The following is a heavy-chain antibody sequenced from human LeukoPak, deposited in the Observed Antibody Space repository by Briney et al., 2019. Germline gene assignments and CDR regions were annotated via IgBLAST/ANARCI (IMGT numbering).Heavy chain of an antibody. D-gene: IGHD3-3*01. Sequence: GGSLRLSCTDSGFTFGDYAMSWVRQAPGKGLEWVDFIRSKAYGGTTEYAASVKGRFTISRDDSKSIAYLQMNSLKTEDTAVYYCTRTVYDFWSVYPRHFVYWGQRTLVTVSS. V-gene: IGHV3-49*04. CDR2: IRSKAYGGTT. CDR3: TRTVYDFWSVYPRHFVY. CDR1: GFTFGDYA. J-gene: IGHJ4*02.